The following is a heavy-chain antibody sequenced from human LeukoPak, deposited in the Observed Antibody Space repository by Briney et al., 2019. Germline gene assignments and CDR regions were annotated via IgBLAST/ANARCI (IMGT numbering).Heavy chain of an antibody. CDR2: IYYSGST. Sequence: SETLSLTCTVSGGSISSYYWSWIRQPPGKGLERIGYIYYSGSTNYNPSLKSRVTISVDTSKNQFSLKLNSVTAADTAVYYCARGMDYYGSGSLWWFDPWGQGTLVTVSS. CDR1: GGSISSYY. CDR3: ARGMDYYGSGSLWWFDP. J-gene: IGHJ5*02. D-gene: IGHD3-10*01. V-gene: IGHV4-59*01.